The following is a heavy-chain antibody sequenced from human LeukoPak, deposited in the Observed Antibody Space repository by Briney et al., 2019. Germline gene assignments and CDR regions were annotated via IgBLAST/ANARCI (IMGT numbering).Heavy chain of an antibody. V-gene: IGHV3-48*03. D-gene: IGHD6-13*01. CDR1: GFTFSSYE. J-gene: IGHJ4*02. CDR3: ARDSGYSGRWAPFDY. CDR2: ISSSGSTI. Sequence: PGGSLRLSCAASGFTFSSYEMNWVRQAPGKGLEWVSYISSSGSTIYYADSVKGRFTISRDNAKNSLYLQMNSLRAEDTAVYYCARDSGYSGRWAPFDYWGQGTLVTVSS.